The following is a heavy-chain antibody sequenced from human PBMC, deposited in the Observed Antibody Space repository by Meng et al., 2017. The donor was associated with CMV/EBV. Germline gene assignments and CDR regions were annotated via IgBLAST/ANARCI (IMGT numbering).Heavy chain of an antibody. CDR3: ARAPDFWSGYYVGWFDP. Sequence: LSLTCTVSGGSISSGGYYWSWIRQHPGKGLEWIGYIYYSGSTYYNPSLKSRVTISVDTSKNQFSLKLSSVTAADTAVYYCARAPDFWSGYYVGWFDPWGQGTLVTVSS. D-gene: IGHD3-3*01. V-gene: IGHV4-31*03. CDR2: IYYSGST. CDR1: GGSISSGGYY. J-gene: IGHJ5*02.